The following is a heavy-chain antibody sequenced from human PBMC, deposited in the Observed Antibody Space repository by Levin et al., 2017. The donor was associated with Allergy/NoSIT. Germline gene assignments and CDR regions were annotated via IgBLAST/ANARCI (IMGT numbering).Heavy chain of an antibody. CDR1: GGSFSGYY. V-gene: IGHV4-34*01. Sequence: SQTLSLTCAVYGGSFSGYYWSWIRQPPGKGLEWIGEINHSGSTNYNPSLKSRVTISVDTSKNQFSLKLSSVTAADTAVYYCARSLEKYYYGSGRGLDYWGQGTLVTVSS. CDR3: ARSLEKYYYGSGRGLDY. J-gene: IGHJ4*02. D-gene: IGHD3-10*01. CDR2: INHSGST.